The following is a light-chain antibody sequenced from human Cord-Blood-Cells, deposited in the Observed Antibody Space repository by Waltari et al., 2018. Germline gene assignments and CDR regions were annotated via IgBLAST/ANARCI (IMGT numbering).Light chain of an antibody. CDR1: SSTIGSNY. J-gene: IGLJ3*02. CDR3: AAWDDSLSGRV. CDR2: RNN. Sequence: QSVLTQPPSASGPPGQRVTIPSSGSSSTIGSNYVYWYQQLPGTAPKPLIYRNNQRPSGVPDRFSGSKSGTSASLAISGLRSEDEADYYCAAWDDSLSGRVFGGGTKLTVL. V-gene: IGLV1-47*01.